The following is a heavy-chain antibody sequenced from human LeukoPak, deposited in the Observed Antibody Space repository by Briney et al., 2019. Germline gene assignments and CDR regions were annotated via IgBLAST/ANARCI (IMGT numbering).Heavy chain of an antibody. CDR2: INPSGGST. J-gene: IGHJ3*02. Sequence: GASVKVSCKASGYTFTSYYMHWVRQAPGQGLEWMGIINPSGGSTSYAQKFQGRVTMTRDMSTSPVHMELSSLRAEDTAVYYCARPSGGGDAFDIWGQGTMVTVSS. D-gene: IGHD3-16*01. V-gene: IGHV1-46*01. CDR3: ARPSGGGDAFDI. CDR1: GYTFTSYY.